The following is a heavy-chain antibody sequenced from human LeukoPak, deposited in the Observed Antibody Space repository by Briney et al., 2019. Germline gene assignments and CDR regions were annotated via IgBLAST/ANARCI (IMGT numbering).Heavy chain of an antibody. Sequence: ASVKVSCKASGYTFTDYYVHWVRQAPGQGREWMGWINPNSADTSYAQKFRGRVIMTRDMYTSTVYMEVSSLRSEDTAVYYCARTTYYDFWSGYFDAFDIWGQGTMVTVSS. V-gene: IGHV1-2*02. CDR3: ARTTYYDFWSGYFDAFDI. CDR1: GYTFTDYY. D-gene: IGHD3-3*01. J-gene: IGHJ3*02. CDR2: INPNSADT.